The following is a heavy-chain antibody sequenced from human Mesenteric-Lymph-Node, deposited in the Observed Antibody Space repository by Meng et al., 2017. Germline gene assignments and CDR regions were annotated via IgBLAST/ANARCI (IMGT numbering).Heavy chain of an antibody. J-gene: IGHJ4*02. D-gene: IGHD2-2*01. CDR3: ARGGYCSSTSCPRPLY. CDR2: ITNRGST. V-gene: IGHV4-34*01. CDR1: GGSFSDYY. Sequence: QVQLQQWGTGLLKPSATLSLPCAVYGGSFSDYYWSWIRQPPGKGLEWIGEITNRGSTNYNPSLKSRVTISVDTSKNQLSLKLSSVTAADTAVYYCARGGYCSSTSCPRPLYWGQGTLVTVSS.